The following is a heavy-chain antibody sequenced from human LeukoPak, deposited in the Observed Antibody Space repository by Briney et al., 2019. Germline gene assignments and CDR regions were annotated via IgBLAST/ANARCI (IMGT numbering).Heavy chain of an antibody. CDR3: ASVGQWLIP. CDR1: GGSISSSSYY. J-gene: IGHJ5*02. D-gene: IGHD6-19*01. CDR2: IYYSGSV. Sequence: SETLSLTCTVSGGSISSSSYYWGWIRQPPGKGLEWIGSIYYSGSVYYNPSLNSRVTLSMDTSKSQFSLKLTSVTAADTAVYYCASVGQWLIPWGQGTLVTVSS. V-gene: IGHV4-39*07.